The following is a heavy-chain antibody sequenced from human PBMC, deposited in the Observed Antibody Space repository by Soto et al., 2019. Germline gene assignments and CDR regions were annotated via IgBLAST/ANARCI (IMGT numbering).Heavy chain of an antibody. D-gene: IGHD1-26*01. J-gene: IGHJ3*02. CDR1: NGSFSGYY. CDR3: ARTKGLRRHGAMDI. CDR2: INHSGST. V-gene: IGHV4-34*01. Sequence: QVQLHQWGAGLLKPSETLSLTCTIYNGSFSGYYWGWLRQPPGKGLEWIGHINHSGSTTYNPSLKSRVPSAVDTSENHFSLRLSSMTAADTAVYYCARTKGLRRHGAMDIWGQGTMVTISS.